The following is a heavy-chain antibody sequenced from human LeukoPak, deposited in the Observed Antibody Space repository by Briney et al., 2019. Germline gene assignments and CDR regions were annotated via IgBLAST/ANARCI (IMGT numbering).Heavy chain of an antibody. CDR1: GFTFSSYS. Sequence: GGSLRLSCAASGFTFSSYSMNWVRQAPGKGLEWVSSISSSSSYIYYADSVKGRFTISRDNAKNSLYLQMNSLRAEDTAVYYCAKKTQISIFGVVKFDYWGQGTLVTVSS. D-gene: IGHD3-3*01. CDR3: AKKTQISIFGVVKFDY. J-gene: IGHJ4*02. CDR2: ISSSSSYI. V-gene: IGHV3-21*04.